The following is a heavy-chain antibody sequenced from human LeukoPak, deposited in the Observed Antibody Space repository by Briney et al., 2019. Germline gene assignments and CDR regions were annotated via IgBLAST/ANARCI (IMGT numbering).Heavy chain of an antibody. CDR3: ARDKRYSSSWYTDY. CDR1: GYTFTSYY. D-gene: IGHD6-13*01. V-gene: IGHV1-46*01. CDR2: INPSGSST. Sequence: GASVKVSCKASGYTFTSYYMHWVRQAPGQGLEWMGLINPSGSSTSYAQKFQGRLSLTRDMSTSTDYMELSSLRSEDTAVYYCARDKRYSSSWYTDYWGQGTLVTVSS. J-gene: IGHJ4*02.